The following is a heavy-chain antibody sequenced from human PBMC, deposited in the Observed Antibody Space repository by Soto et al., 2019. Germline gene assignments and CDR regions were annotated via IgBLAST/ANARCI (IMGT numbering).Heavy chain of an antibody. Sequence: SETLSLTCTVSGGSISSCYWSRIRQPPGKGLEWIGYIYYSGSTNYNPSLKSRVTISVDTSKNQFSLKLSSVTAADTAVYYCASGGYCSSTSCPFDYYYYMDVWGKGTTVTVSS. CDR1: GGSISSCY. J-gene: IGHJ6*03. CDR3: ASGGYCSSTSCPFDYYYYMDV. D-gene: IGHD2-2*03. CDR2: IYYSGST. V-gene: IGHV4-59*08.